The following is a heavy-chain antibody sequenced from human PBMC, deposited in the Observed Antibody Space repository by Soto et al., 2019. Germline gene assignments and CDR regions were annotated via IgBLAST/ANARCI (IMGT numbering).Heavy chain of an antibody. Sequence: PGGSLRLSCEASGFTFSDYYMSWIRQAPGKGLEWVSYISSSSSYTNYADSVKGRFTISRDNAKNSLYLQMNSLRAEDTAVYYCARDLIAAAAPSPFDIWGQGTMVTVSS. V-gene: IGHV3-11*05. CDR2: ISSSSSYT. J-gene: IGHJ3*02. CDR3: ARDLIAAAAPSPFDI. CDR1: GFTFSDYY. D-gene: IGHD6-13*01.